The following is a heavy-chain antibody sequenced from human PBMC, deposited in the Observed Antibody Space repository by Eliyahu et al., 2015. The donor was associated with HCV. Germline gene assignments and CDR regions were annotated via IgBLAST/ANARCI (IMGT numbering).Heavy chain of an antibody. CDR3: ARAPLRLLLAYYFDY. Sequence: QVQLQQWGAGLLKPSETLSLTXAVYGXSFSGYYWSWIRQPPGKGLEWIGEINHSGSTNYNPSLKSRVTISVDTSKNQFSLKLSSVTAADTAVYYCARAPLRLLLAYYFDYWGQGTLVTVSS. D-gene: IGHD2-15*01. J-gene: IGHJ4*02. CDR2: INHSGST. CDR1: GXSFSGYY. V-gene: IGHV4-34*01.